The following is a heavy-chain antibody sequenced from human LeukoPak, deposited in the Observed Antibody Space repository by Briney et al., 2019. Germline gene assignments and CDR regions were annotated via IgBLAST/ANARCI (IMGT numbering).Heavy chain of an antibody. J-gene: IGHJ5*02. D-gene: IGHD6-6*01. Sequence: GSLRLSCAASGFDFSKTLMTWVRQAPGKGLEWVSYISSSGSTIYYADSVKGRFTISRDNAKNSLYLQMNSLRAEDTAVYYCARERIAARDWFDPWGQGTLVTVSS. V-gene: IGHV3-11*04. CDR2: ISSSGSTI. CDR1: GFDFSKTL. CDR3: ARERIAARDWFDP.